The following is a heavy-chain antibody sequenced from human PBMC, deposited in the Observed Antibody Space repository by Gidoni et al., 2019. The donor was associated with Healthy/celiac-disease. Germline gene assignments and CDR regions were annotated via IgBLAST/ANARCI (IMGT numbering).Heavy chain of an antibody. CDR1: GYTFTSYA. CDR3: ARAPPYSGSAPYYFDY. D-gene: IGHD1-26*01. J-gene: IGHJ4*02. CDR2: INAGNGNT. Sequence: QVQLVQSGAEVKKPGASVKVSCKASGYTFTSYAMHWVRQAPGQRLEWMGWINAGNGNTKYSQKFQGRVTITRDTSASTAYMELSSLRSEDTAVYYCARAPPYSGSAPYYFDYWGQGTLVTVSS. V-gene: IGHV1-3*01.